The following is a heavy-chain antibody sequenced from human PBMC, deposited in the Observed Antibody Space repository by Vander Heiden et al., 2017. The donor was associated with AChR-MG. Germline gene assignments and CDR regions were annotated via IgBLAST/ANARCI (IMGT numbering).Heavy chain of an antibody. J-gene: IGHJ6*02. Sequence: QVQLQESGPGLVKPSETLSLTCTVSGGSISSYYWSWIRQPPGKGLEWIGYIYYSGSTNYNPSLKSRVTISVDTSKNQFSLKLSSVTAADTAVYYCARSSLITIFGVVNPDDGMDVWGQGTTVTVSS. CDR1: GGSISSYY. CDR2: IYYSGST. D-gene: IGHD3-3*01. CDR3: ARSSLITIFGVVNPDDGMDV. V-gene: IGHV4-59*08.